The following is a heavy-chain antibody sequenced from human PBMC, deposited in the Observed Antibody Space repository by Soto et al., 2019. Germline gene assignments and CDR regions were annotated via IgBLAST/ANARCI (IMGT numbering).Heavy chain of an antibody. J-gene: IGHJ1*01. Sequence: QVQLQESGPGLVKPSQTLSLTCTVSGGSISSGGYYWSWIRQRPGKGLEWIGSIYDSGSTYYNPSLNSRVTISVDASKNHLSLKLASVTAADTAMYYCARGGNRAYFHHWGQGTLVTVSS. D-gene: IGHD1-1*01. CDR1: GGSISSGGYY. V-gene: IGHV4-31*03. CDR3: ARGGNRAYFHH. CDR2: IYDSGST.